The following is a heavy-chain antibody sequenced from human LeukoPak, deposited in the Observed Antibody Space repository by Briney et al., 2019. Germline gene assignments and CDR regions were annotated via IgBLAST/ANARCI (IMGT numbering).Heavy chain of an antibody. V-gene: IGHV1-8*01. J-gene: IGHJ6*03. CDR2: MNPNSGNT. CDR3: ARGRRYSYGYYYYYYYMDV. CDR1: GYTFTSYD. Sequence: ASVKVSCKASGYTFTSYDINWVRQGTGQGLEWMGWMNPNSGNTGYAQKFQGRVTMTRNTSISTAYMELSSLRSEDTAVYYCARGRRYSYGYYYYYYYMDVWGKGTTVTVSS. D-gene: IGHD5-18*01.